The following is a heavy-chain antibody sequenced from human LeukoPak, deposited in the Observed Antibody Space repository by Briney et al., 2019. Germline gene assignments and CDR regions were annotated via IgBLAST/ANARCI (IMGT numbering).Heavy chain of an antibody. J-gene: IGHJ6*02. D-gene: IGHD2-2*01. CDR2: IYYSGTT. CDR3: ARDAGHQLSRRNYYAMDV. CDR1: GGSISSSSYY. Sequence: SETLSLTCTVSGGSISSSSYYWGWIRQPPGKGLEWIGIIYYSGTTYYNPSLKSRVTISVDTSKNQFSLKLSSVIAADTAVYYCARDAGHQLSRRNYYAMDVWGQGTTVTVSS. V-gene: IGHV4-39*07.